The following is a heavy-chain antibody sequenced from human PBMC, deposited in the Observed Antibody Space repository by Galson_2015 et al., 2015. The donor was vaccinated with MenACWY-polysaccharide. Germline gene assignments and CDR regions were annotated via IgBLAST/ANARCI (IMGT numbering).Heavy chain of an antibody. J-gene: IGHJ4*02. V-gene: IGHV3-48*02. CDR1: GFTFSNYA. D-gene: IGHD1-26*01. CDR2: ISPSSGTI. CDR3: ARSGSHDY. Sequence: SLRLSCAASGFTFSNYAMSWVCQAPGKGLEWVSYISPSSGTIFYADSVKGRFTISRDNAENSLYLQMNRLRDEDTAVYYCARSGSHDYWGQGTLVTVSS.